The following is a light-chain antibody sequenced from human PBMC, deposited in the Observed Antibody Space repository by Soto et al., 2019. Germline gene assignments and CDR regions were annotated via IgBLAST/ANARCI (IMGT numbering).Light chain of an antibody. J-gene: IGKJ4*01. V-gene: IGKV1-5*03. Sequence: DIQMTQSPSTLSASVGDSVTITCRASQSISPWLAWYQQKPGKAPTLLIYKASSLEGGVPSRFSGSGSGTDFNTTISSLQPDDFATYYCQQYNTYPVTFGGGTTVEIK. CDR1: QSISPW. CDR3: QQYNTYPVT. CDR2: KAS.